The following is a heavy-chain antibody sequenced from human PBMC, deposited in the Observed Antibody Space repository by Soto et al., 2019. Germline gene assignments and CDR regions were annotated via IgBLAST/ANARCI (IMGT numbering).Heavy chain of an antibody. CDR2: ISYDGSNK. V-gene: IGHV3-30*18. CDR1: GFTFSSYG. CDR3: EKDLYGDEFDY. Sequence: GGSLRLSCAASGFTFSSYGMHWVRQAPGKGLEWVAVISYDGSNKYYADSVKGRFTISRDNSKNTLYLQMNSLRAEDTAVYYCEKDLYGDEFDYWGEGTMVTVSS. J-gene: IGHJ4*02. D-gene: IGHD4-17*01.